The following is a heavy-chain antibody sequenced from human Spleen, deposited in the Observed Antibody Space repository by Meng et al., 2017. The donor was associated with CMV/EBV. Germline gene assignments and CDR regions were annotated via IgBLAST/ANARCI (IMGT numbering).Heavy chain of an antibody. J-gene: IGHJ6*02. D-gene: IGHD5-24*01. Sequence: ASVKVSCKASGYTFTAHYFHWVRQAPGQGLEWMGWIHPHRGDTNYAQQFQGRVTLTRDTSINTGYMELTRLTSDDTAVYYCARGDGWTYYGLDVWGQGTTVTVSS. CDR2: IHPHRGDT. CDR1: GYTFTAHY. CDR3: ARGDGWTYYGLDV. V-gene: IGHV1-2*02.